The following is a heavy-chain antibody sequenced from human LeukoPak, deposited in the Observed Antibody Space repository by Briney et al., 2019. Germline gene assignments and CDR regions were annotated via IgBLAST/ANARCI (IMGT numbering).Heavy chain of an antibody. D-gene: IGHD3-10*01. V-gene: IGHV1-69*04. CDR1: GYTFTSYD. CDR2: IISILGIT. J-gene: IGHJ6*02. Sequence: GASVKVSCKASGYTFTSYDINWVRQATGQGLEWMGRIISILGITNYAQKFQGRVTITADKSTSTAYMELSSLRSEDTAVYYCAREDGAPNYYNYGMDVWGQGTTVTVSS. CDR3: AREDGAPNYYNYGMDV.